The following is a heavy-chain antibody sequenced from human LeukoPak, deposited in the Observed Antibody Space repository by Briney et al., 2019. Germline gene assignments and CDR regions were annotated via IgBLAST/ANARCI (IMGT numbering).Heavy chain of an antibody. J-gene: IGHJ4*02. V-gene: IGHV4-30-2*01. Sequence: SETLSLTCAVSGGSISSGGYSWSWIRQPPGKGLEWIGYIYHSGSTYYNPSLKSRVTISVDRSKNQFSLKLSSVTAADTAVYYCARGGSSWYWDYWGQGTLVTVSS. CDR3: ARGGSSWYWDY. D-gene: IGHD6-13*01. CDR2: IYHSGST. CDR1: GGSISSGGYS.